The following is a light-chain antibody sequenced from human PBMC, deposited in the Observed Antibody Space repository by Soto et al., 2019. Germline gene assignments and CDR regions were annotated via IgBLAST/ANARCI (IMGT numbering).Light chain of an antibody. CDR1: SSDFVSYNR. V-gene: IGLV2-18*01. Sequence: QSVLTQPASLSGSPGQSITISCTGTSSDFVSYNRVSWYQQPPGTAPKLIIYEASNRPSGVPDRFSGSKSGNTASLTISGLQAADEADYYCSLYTSENTYVFGTGTKV. CDR3: SLYTSENTYV. J-gene: IGLJ1*01. CDR2: EAS.